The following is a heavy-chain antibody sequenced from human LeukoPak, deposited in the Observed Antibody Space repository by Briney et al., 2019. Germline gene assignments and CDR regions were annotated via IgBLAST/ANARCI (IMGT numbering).Heavy chain of an antibody. D-gene: IGHD2-2*01. CDR3: AKDRDIVVVPEALGY. Sequence: PGRSLRLSCPGSGFIFICYVMHWVRQAPGKELEWVAVISNDGSDKYYADSVRGRFTISSDNSKNTLDLQMNSLRVEDTAVYYCAKDRDIVVVPEALGYWGPGTLVTVSS. CDR1: GFIFICYV. CDR2: ISNDGSDK. V-gene: IGHV3-30*18. J-gene: IGHJ4*02.